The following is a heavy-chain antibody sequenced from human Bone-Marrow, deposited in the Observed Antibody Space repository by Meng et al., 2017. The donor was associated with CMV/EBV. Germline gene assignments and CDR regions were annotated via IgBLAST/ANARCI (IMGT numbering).Heavy chain of an antibody. V-gene: IGHV1-69*05. CDR1: GGTFSSYA. J-gene: IGHJ5*02. CDR2: IIPIFGTA. CDR3: ARDRGYSSPNWFDP. Sequence: KASGGTFSSYAISWVRQAPGQGLEWMGGIIPIFGTANYAQKFQGRVTITTDEPTSTAYMELSSLRSEDTAVYYCARDRGYSSPNWFDPWGQGTLVTVSS. D-gene: IGHD6-13*01.